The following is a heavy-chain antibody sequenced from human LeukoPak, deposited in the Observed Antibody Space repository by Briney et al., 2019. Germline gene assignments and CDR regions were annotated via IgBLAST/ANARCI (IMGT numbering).Heavy chain of an antibody. D-gene: IGHD6-19*01. CDR1: GGSISSYY. CDR3: ARVLVAGNTGYYMDV. Sequence: PSGTLSLTCTVSGGSISSYYWSWLRQPPGEGLECIGYIHYGGSTNYNPSLKSRVTISQDTSKNQFSLKLSSVTAADTAVYYCARVLVAGNTGYYMDVWGKGITVSVSS. V-gene: IGHV4-59*01. J-gene: IGHJ6*03. CDR2: IHYGGST.